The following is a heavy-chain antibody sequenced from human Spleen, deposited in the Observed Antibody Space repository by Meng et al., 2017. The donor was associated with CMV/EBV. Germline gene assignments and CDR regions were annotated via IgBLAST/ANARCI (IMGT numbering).Heavy chain of an antibody. CDR2: IRYDESAK. V-gene: IGHV3-30*02. Sequence: GGSLRLSCAASGFTFNTYDMHWVRQAPGKGLEWVTFIRYDESAKYYADSVKGRFTISRDNSKNTLYLQMDSLRDEDTAVYYCAREGTSSGYFGDFDYWGQGALVTVSS. CDR1: GFTFNTYD. J-gene: IGHJ4*02. D-gene: IGHD3-22*01. CDR3: AREGTSSGYFGDFDY.